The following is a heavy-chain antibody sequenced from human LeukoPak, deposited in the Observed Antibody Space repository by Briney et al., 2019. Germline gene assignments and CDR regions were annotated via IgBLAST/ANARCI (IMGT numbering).Heavy chain of an antibody. D-gene: IGHD1-26*01. Sequence: PGGSLKLSCAASGFTFSGSAMHWVRQASGKGLEWVGRIRSKANGYATAYAASVKGRFTISRDDSKNTAYLQMNSLKTEDTAVYYCTRSGGYVDYWGQGTLVTVSS. V-gene: IGHV3-73*01. CDR2: IRSKANGYAT. CDR3: TRSGGYVDY. J-gene: IGHJ4*02. CDR1: GFTFSGSA.